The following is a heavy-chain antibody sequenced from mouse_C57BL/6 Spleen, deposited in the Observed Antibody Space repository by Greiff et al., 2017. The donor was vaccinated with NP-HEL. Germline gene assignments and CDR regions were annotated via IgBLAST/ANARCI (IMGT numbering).Heavy chain of an antibody. Sequence: EVQLQQSGAELVRPGALVKLSCTASGFNIKDDYMHWVKQRPEQGLEWIGWIDPENGDTEYASKFQGKATITADTSSNTAYLQLSSLTSEDTAVYYCTTNYYGSRGEYYFDYWGQGTTLTVSS. D-gene: IGHD1-1*01. CDR2: IDPENGDT. J-gene: IGHJ2*01. CDR1: GFNIKDDY. V-gene: IGHV14-4*01. CDR3: TTNYYGSRGEYYFDY.